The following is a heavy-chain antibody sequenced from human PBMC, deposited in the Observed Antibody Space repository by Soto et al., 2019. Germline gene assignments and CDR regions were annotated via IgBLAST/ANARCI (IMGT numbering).Heavy chain of an antibody. Sequence: GGSLRLSCAASGFTFSSYAMSWVRQAPGKGLEWVSAISGSGGSTYYADSVKGRFTISRDNSKNTLYLQMNSLRAEDTAVYYCAKDYSDRRYCSGGSCYKFDYWGQGTLVTVSS. CDR1: GFTFSSYA. CDR3: AKDYSDRRYCSGGSCYKFDY. D-gene: IGHD2-15*01. CDR2: ISGSGGST. V-gene: IGHV3-23*01. J-gene: IGHJ4*02.